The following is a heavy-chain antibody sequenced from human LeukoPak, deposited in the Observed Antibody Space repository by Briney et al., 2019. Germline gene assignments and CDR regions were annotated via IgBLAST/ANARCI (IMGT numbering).Heavy chain of an antibody. J-gene: IGHJ5*02. CDR2: MNPNSGNT. D-gene: IGHD2-2*01. Sequence: ASVKVSCKASGYTFTSYDINWVRQATGRGLEWMGWMNPNSGNTGYAQKLQGRVTMTRNTSISTAYMELSSLRSEDTAVYYCARGVVPAAPAIGFDPWGQGTLVTVSS. CDR3: ARGVVPAAPAIGFDP. CDR1: GYTFTSYD. V-gene: IGHV1-8*01.